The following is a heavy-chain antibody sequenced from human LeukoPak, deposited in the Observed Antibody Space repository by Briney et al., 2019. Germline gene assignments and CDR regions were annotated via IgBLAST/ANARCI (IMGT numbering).Heavy chain of an antibody. Sequence: SVKVSCKASGGTFSSYAISWVRQAPGQGLEWMGWIIPILGIANYAQKFQGRVTITADKSTSTAYMELSSLRSEDTAVYYCASPNTYYYDSSGYYGFDYWGQGTLVTVSS. CDR3: ASPNTYYYDSSGYYGFDY. CDR2: IIPILGIA. V-gene: IGHV1-69*04. J-gene: IGHJ4*02. CDR1: GGTFSSYA. D-gene: IGHD3-22*01.